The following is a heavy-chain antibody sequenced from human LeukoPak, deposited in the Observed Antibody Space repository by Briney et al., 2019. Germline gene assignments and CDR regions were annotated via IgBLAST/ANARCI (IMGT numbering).Heavy chain of an antibody. CDR2: IYHSGST. J-gene: IGHJ1*01. Sequence: KASETLSLTCAVSGGSISSGGYSWSWIRQPPGKGLEWIGYIYHSGSTYYNPSLKSRVTISVDTSKNQFSLKLSSVTAADTAVYYCARGLGSYGYWYFQHWGQGTLVTVPS. D-gene: IGHD5-18*01. V-gene: IGHV4-30-2*01. CDR1: GGSISSGGYS. CDR3: ARGLGSYGYWYFQH.